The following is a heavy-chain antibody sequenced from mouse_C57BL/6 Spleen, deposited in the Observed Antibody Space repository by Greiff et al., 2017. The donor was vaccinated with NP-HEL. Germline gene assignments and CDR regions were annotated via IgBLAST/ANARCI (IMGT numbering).Heavy chain of an antibody. V-gene: IGHV1-81*01. CDR2: IYPRSGNT. Sequence: QVQLKESGAELARPGASVKLSCKASGYTFTSYGISWVKQRTGQGLEWIGEIYPRSGNTYYNEKFKGKATLTADKSSSTAYMELRSLTSEDSAVYFCARWKYDYEGAEGAYWGQGTLVTVSA. D-gene: IGHD2-4*01. J-gene: IGHJ3*01. CDR1: GYTFTSYG. CDR3: ARWKYDYEGAEGAY.